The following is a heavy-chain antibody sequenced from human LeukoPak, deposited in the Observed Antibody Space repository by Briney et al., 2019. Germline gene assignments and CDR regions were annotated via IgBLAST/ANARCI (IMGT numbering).Heavy chain of an antibody. J-gene: IGHJ4*02. V-gene: IGHV3-23*01. D-gene: IGHD1-1*01. CDR2: IGGSGGTT. Sequence: GGSLRLSCAASGFTFSSYAMSWVRQAPGKGLEWVSAIGGSGGTTYADSVVGRFTISKDNSKSTMYLQMNSLQADDTAIYYCAKVKTHWYFDRWGQGTLVTVSS. CDR1: GFTFSSYA. CDR3: AKVKTHWYFDR.